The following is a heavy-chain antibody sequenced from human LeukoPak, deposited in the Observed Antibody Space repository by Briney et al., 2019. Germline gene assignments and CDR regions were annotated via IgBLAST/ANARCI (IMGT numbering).Heavy chain of an antibody. CDR1: GGSISSSSYY. V-gene: IGHV4-39*07. Sequence: SETLSLTCTVSGGSISSSSYYWGWIRQPPGKGLEWIGSIYYSGSTYYNPSLKSRVTISVDTSKNQFSLKLSSVTAADTAVYYCARPLYYYDSSGYSLDYWGQGTLVTVSS. D-gene: IGHD3-22*01. CDR3: ARPLYYYDSSGYSLDY. CDR2: IYYSGST. J-gene: IGHJ4*02.